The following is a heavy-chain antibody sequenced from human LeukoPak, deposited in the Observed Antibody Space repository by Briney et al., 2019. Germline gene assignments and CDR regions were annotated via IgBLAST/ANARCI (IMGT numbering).Heavy chain of an antibody. CDR3: ARGLETTGWYKAFDI. J-gene: IGHJ3*02. D-gene: IGHD6-19*01. Sequence: LSLTCTVSGGSISSSSYYWGWIRQAPGKGLEWVSYISRSGSSTIYYADSVKGRFTISRDNARNSLYLQMFSLRVEDTAVYYCARGLETTGWYKAFDIWGQGTMVTVSS. V-gene: IGHV3-11*04. CDR2: ISRSGSSTI. CDR1: GGSISSSS.